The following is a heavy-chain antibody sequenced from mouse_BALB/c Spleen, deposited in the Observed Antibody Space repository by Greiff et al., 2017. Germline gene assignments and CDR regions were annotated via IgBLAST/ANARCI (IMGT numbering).Heavy chain of an antibody. V-gene: IGHV1-80*01. D-gene: IGHD1-1*01. Sequence: QVHVKQSGAELVRPGSSVKISCKASGYAFSSYWMNWVKQRPGQGLEWIGQIYPGDGDTNYNGKFKGKATLTADKSSSTAYMQLSSLTSEDSAVYFCARRDLGYYGSYLWGQGTLVTVSA. CDR3: ARRDLGYYGSYL. J-gene: IGHJ3*01. CDR2: IYPGDGDT. CDR1: GYAFSSYW.